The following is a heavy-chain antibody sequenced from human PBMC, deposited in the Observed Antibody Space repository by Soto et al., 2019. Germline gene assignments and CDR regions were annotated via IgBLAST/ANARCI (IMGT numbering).Heavy chain of an antibody. CDR1: GYTFTSYY. Sequence: QVQLVQSGAEVKKPGASVKVSCKASGYTFTSYYIHWVRQAPGQGLEWMGIVNPSVGSTSYAQQFQGRVPMTTDTSTSTAYMELSSLRSEDTAVYYFSTPEYSTGWSSYAMGVWGQGTTVTVSS. J-gene: IGHJ6*02. D-gene: IGHD6-19*01. CDR3: STPEYSTGWSSYAMGV. V-gene: IGHV1-46*03. CDR2: VNPSVGST.